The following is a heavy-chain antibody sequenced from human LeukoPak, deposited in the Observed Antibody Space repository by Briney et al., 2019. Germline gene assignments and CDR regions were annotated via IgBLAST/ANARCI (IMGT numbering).Heavy chain of an antibody. V-gene: IGHV1-2*02. CDR1: GYTFTGYY. CDR3: ATQGIAAPGSGAFDI. D-gene: IGHD6-13*01. Sequence: ASVTVSCKASGYTFTGYYMYWVRQAPGQGLEWMGWINPNSGGTNYAQKFQGRVTMTRDTSISTAYMELSRLRSDDTAVYYCATQGIAAPGSGAFDIWGQGTMVTVSS. CDR2: INPNSGGT. J-gene: IGHJ3*02.